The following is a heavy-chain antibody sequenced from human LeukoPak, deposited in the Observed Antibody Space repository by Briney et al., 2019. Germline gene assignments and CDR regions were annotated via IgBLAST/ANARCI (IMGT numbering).Heavy chain of an antibody. J-gene: IGHJ4*02. CDR1: GFTFSSYW. V-gene: IGHV3-7*01. CDR3: ERDGPAWD. CDR2: IKQDGSEK. Sequence: PGGSLRLSCAASGFTFSSYWISWVRQAPGKGLEWVANIKQDGSEKYYVDSVKGRFTISRDNAKNSPYLQMNSLRADVTVLYYCERDGPAWDWGEGSLVTVSS. D-gene: IGHD2-2*01.